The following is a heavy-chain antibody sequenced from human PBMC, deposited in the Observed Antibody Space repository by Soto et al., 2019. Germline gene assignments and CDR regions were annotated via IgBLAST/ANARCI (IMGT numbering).Heavy chain of an antibody. V-gene: IGHV3-30-3*01. CDR3: TRQMTRGVVVTDVGYFDY. J-gene: IGHJ4*02. CDR2: ISYDGSNK. Sequence: QVQLLESGGGVVQPGRSLRLSCAASGFTFSSYSMHWVRQAPGKGLEWVALISYDGSNKYYADSVKGRFTISRDNFNNTLYLQMNSMRPVDMALYYLTRQMTRGVVVTDVGYFDYWGQGTLGSV. CDR1: GFTFSSYS. D-gene: IGHD2-21*02.